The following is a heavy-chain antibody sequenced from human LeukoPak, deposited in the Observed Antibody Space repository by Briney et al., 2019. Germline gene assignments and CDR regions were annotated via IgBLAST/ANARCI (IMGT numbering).Heavy chain of an antibody. D-gene: IGHD5-12*01. CDR3: AKDREIRYGAYDLGDD. J-gene: IGHJ4*02. Sequence: GSLRLSCAASGFTFSSYAMNWVRQAPGKGPEWVSAISGSGGSTYYAGSVKGRFTISRDNSKNTLYLEMNTLRAEDTAVYYCAKDREIRYGAYDLGDDWGQGTLVTVSS. CDR1: GFTFSSYA. V-gene: IGHV3-23*01. CDR2: ISGSGGST.